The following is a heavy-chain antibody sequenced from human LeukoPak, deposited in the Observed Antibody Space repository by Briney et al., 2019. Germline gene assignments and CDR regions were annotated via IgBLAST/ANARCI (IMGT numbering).Heavy chain of an antibody. CDR1: GFTFSSYR. CDR3: ARGGGNFDY. V-gene: IGHV3-21*01. D-gene: IGHD3-16*01. J-gene: IGHJ4*02. CDR2: VNNGSSYI. Sequence: GGSLRLSCAASGFTFSSYRMNWVRLAPGKGLEWVSSVNNGSSYIYYADSVKGRFTISRDNAKNSLYLQMNSLRVEDTAVYYCARGGGNFDYWGQGTLVTVSS.